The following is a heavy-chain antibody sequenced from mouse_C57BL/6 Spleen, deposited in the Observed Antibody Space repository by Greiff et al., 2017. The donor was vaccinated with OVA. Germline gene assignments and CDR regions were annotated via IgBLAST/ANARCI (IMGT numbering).Heavy chain of an antibody. J-gene: IGHJ4*01. CDR2: IYPGSGST. V-gene: IGHV1-55*01. CDR3: ARRLYAMDY. CDR1: GYTFTSYW. Sequence: QVQLQQSGAELVKPGASVKMSCKASGYTFTSYWITWLKQRPGQGLEWIGDIYPGSGSTNYNEKFKSKATLTVDTSSSTAYMQLSSLTSKASAVYYCARRLYAMDYWGQGTSVTVSS.